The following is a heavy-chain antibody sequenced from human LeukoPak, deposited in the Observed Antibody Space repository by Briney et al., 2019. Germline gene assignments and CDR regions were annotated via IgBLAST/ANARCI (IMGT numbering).Heavy chain of an antibody. V-gene: IGHV3-49*04. D-gene: IGHD5-18*01. Sequence: SLRLSCTASGFTFSDYAMSWVRQAPGEGLEWVGFIRSNAYSGTKEYAASVRGRFTISRDDSKSIAYLQMSSLKTEDTAVYYRTTPGYDFDYWGQGTLVTVSS. J-gene: IGHJ4*02. CDR3: TTPGYDFDY. CDR2: IRSNAYSGTK. CDR1: GFTFSDYA.